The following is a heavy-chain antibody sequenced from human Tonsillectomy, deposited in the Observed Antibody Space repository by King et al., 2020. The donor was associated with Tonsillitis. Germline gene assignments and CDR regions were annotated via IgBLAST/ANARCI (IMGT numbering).Heavy chain of an antibody. V-gene: IGHV1-18*04. J-gene: IGHJ6*02. CDR2: ISAYNGNT. CDR3: ARDVSGITTSMDV. CDR1: GYPFTDNG. Sequence: VQLVESGAEVKKPGASLKVSCTASGYPFTDNGINWVRQAPGQGLEWMGWISAYNGNTYYAQKLQGRVTMTRDTSTSTAYMELRSLRSDDTAVYYCARDVSGITTSMDVWGQGTTVTVSS. D-gene: IGHD1-14*01.